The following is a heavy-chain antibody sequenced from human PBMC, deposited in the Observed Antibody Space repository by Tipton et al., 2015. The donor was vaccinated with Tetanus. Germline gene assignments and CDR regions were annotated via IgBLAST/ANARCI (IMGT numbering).Heavy chain of an antibody. D-gene: IGHD3-9*01. V-gene: IGHV4-30-4*01. J-gene: IGHJ4*02. CDR2: IYYSGTT. CDR1: GGSIISADHY. Sequence: TLSLTCAVSGGSIISADHYWSWIRQPPGKGLEWIGYIYYSGTTYYSPSLKSRVTISVDTSNNHFSLKLSSATAADTAVYYCARAAEHDIMTGYDNWGPGTQVPVSS. CDR3: ARAAEHDIMTGYDN.